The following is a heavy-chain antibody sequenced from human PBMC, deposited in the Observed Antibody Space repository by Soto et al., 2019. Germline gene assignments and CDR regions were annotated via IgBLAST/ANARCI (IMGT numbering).Heavy chain of an antibody. Sequence: PSYTRSLTWTVSGDSISTYYWSWSRQPPGKGLEWIAYIYYTGNTYYNPSLKSRVTISMDTSKNQFSLKLSSVTAADTAVYYCARYYYDSSGYYYGWFDPWGQGTLVTVSS. D-gene: IGHD3-22*01. CDR2: IYYTGNT. CDR3: ARYYYDSSGYYYGWFDP. V-gene: IGHV4-59*07. CDR1: GDSISTYY. J-gene: IGHJ5*02.